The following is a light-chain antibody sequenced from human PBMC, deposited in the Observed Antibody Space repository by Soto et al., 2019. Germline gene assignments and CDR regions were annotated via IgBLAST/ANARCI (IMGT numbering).Light chain of an antibody. V-gene: IGKV1-33*01. CDR1: QDISKY. CDR2: DAS. Sequence: DIQVTQSPSSLSASVGDRVTITFHASQDISKYLNWYQHKPGEPPKLLIYDASNLETRVPSRFSGSGSGTDFTFTISSLQSEDCAIYYCQQYHTWPITFGGGTKVDI. J-gene: IGKJ4*01. CDR3: QQYHTWPIT.